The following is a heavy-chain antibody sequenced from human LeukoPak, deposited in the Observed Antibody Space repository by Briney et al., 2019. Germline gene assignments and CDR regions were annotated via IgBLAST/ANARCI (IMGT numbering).Heavy chain of an antibody. D-gene: IGHD3-16*01. J-gene: IGHJ4*02. CDR1: GYTFSSYD. CDR2: INAGNGDT. V-gene: IGHV1-3*01. CDR3: ARAQLGSHRPGDY. Sequence: ASVKVSCKASGYTFSSYDIHWVRQAPGQRLEWMGRINAGNGDTKYSEKSQGKVTITRDTPASTDYMELSSLRSEDTAVYYCARAQLGSHRPGDYWGQGTLVTVSS.